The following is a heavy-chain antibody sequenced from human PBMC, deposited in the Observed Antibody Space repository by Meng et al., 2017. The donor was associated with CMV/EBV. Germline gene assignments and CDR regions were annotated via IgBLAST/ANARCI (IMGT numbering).Heavy chain of an antibody. D-gene: IGHD1-26*01. V-gene: IGHV4-34*01. J-gene: IGHJ4*02. CDR1: GGSFSGYY. CDR3: ARGGGGEWELLHHFDY. CDR2: INHSGST. Sequence: GPPAQWGEGLLKPSETLSPTCAVYGGSFSGYYWSWIRQPPGKGLEWIGEINHSGSTNYNPSLKSRVTISVDTSKNQFSLKLSSVAAADTAVYYCARGGGGEWELLHHFDYWGQGTLVTVSS.